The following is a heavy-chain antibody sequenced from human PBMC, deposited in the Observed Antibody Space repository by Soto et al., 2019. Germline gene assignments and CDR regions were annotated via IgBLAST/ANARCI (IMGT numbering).Heavy chain of an antibody. V-gene: IGHV2-5*01. CDR3: VSGSFPNWFDP. D-gene: IGHD3-10*01. Sequence: QITLKESGPTLVKPTQTLTLTCTFSGFSFSTSGVGVGWIRQPPGKALEWLALIYWNDDRRYSPSLKSRLTITKDTSKNQVFLTMTNMDPVDTATYYRVSGSFPNWFDPWGQGTLVTVSS. CDR2: IYWNDDR. J-gene: IGHJ5*02. CDR1: GFSFSTSGVG.